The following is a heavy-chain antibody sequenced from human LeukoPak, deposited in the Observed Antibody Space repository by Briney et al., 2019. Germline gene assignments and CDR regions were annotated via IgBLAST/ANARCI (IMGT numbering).Heavy chain of an antibody. Sequence: SETLSLTCSVSGDSVSRSDSYWDWIRQPPGKGLEWIGTIYYSGRTYYSPSLKSRVTMSVDPSNNQFSLKLSSVTAADTAVYYCARGPLSITIFGVVPPRFDPWGQGTLVTVSS. D-gene: IGHD3-3*01. J-gene: IGHJ5*02. CDR2: IYYSGRT. CDR1: GDSVSRSDSY. V-gene: IGHV4-39*01. CDR3: ARGPLSITIFGVVPPRFDP.